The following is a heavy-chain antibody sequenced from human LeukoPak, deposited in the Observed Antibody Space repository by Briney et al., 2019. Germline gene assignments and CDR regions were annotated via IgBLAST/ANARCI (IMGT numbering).Heavy chain of an antibody. V-gene: IGHV6-1*01. CDR1: GDSVSSNSAA. Sequence: SQTLSLTCAISGDSVSSNSAAWNWIRQSPPRGLEWLGRTYYRSKWYNDYAVSVKSRITINPDTSKNQFSLQLNSVTPEDTAVYYCARDLMGIAAAGLPYYFDYWGQGTLVTVSS. CDR3: ARDLMGIAAAGLPYYFDY. CDR2: TYYRSKWYN. D-gene: IGHD6-13*01. J-gene: IGHJ4*02.